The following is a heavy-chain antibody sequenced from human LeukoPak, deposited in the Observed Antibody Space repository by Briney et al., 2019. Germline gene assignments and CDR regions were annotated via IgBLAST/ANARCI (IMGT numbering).Heavy chain of an antibody. V-gene: IGHV3-30*02. CDR3: ARYHCSSTSCYSEVSFDY. CDR1: GFTFSTYG. CDR2: IRYDGSNK. J-gene: IGHJ4*02. D-gene: IGHD2-2*01. Sequence: PGGSLRLSCAASGFTFSTYGMHWVRQAPGKGLEWVAFIRYDGSNKYYADSVKGRFTNSRDNSKSTLYLQMNSLRAEDTAVYYCARYHCSSTSCYSEVSFDYWGQGTLVTVSS.